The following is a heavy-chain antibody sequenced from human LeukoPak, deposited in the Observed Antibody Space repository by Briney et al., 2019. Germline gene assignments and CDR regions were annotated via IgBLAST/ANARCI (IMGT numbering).Heavy chain of an antibody. Sequence: SVKVSCKASGGTFSSYAISWVRQAPGQGLEWMGGIIPIFGTANYAQKFQGRVTITTDESTSTAYMELSSLRSEDTAVYYCTGSYYLSRREQLLEPLDYWGQGTLVTVSS. CDR1: GGTFSSYA. D-gene: IGHD3-10*01. J-gene: IGHJ4*02. V-gene: IGHV1-69*05. CDR2: IIPIFGTA. CDR3: TGSYYLSRREQLLEPLDY.